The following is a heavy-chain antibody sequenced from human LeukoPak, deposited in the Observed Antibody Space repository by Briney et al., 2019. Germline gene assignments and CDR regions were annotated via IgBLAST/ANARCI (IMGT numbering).Heavy chain of an antibody. V-gene: IGHV1-69*04. CDR1: GGTFSSYA. CDR3: ARGIVVVPAAMQFDY. CDR2: IIPILGIA. Sequence: SVTVSCTASGGTFSSYAISWVRQAPGQGLEWMGRIIPILGIANYAQKFQGRVTITADKSTSTAYMELSSLRSEDTAVYYCARGIVVVPAAMQFDYWGQGTLVTVSS. J-gene: IGHJ4*02. D-gene: IGHD2-2*01.